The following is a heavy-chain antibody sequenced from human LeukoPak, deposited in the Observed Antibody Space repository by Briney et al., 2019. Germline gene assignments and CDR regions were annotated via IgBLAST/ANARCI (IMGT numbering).Heavy chain of an antibody. J-gene: IGHJ6*02. CDR3: ARDTVAVAATAGVYYYYYGMDV. CDR1: GFSFTTYW. V-gene: IGHV1-69*01. CDR2: IIPIFGTA. D-gene: IGHD6-19*01. Sequence: QISCKGSGFSFTTYWISWVRQAPGQGLEWMGGIIPIFGTANYAQKFQGRVTITADESTSTAYMELSSLRSEDTAVYYCARDTVAVAATAGVYYYYYGMDVWGQGTTVTVSS.